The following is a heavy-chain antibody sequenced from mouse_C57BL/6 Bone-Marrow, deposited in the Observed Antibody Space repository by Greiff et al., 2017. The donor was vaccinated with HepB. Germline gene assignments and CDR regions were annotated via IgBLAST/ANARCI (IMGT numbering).Heavy chain of an antibody. D-gene: IGHD1-1*02. V-gene: IGHV5-4*01. J-gene: IGHJ1*03. CDR2: ISDGGSYT. CDR1: GFTFSSYA. CDR3: ARDKTIPSYWYFDV. Sequence: DVKLVESGGGLVKPGGSLKLSCAASGFTFSSYAMSWVRQTPEKRLEWVATISDGGSYTYYPDNVKGRFTISRDNAKNNLYLQMSHLKSEDTAMYYCARDKTIPSYWYFDVWGTGTTVTVSS.